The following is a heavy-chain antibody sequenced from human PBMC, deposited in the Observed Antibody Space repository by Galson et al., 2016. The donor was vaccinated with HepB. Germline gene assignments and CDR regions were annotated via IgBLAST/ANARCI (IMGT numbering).Heavy chain of an antibody. V-gene: IGHV4/OR15-8*01. CDR3: ARNGVFGDPGGYSFDS. CDR1: GGSISTDIY. Sequence: SETLSLTCVVSGGSISTDIYCSWIRQPPAKGLEWIGEFHLRGSPHYNPSLQSPVSISVDNSKNEFSLELTSVTAADTAVYYCARNGVFGDPGGYSFDSWGRGTLVTVSS. CDR2: FHLRGSP. J-gene: IGHJ4*02. D-gene: IGHD4-23*01.